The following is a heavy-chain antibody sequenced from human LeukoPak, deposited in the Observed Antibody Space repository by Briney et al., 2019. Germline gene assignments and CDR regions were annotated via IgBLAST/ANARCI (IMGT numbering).Heavy chain of an antibody. Sequence: SSETLSLTCAVYGGSFSGYYWSWIRQPPGKGLEWIGEINHSGSTNYSPSLKSRVTISVDTPKNQFSLKLSSLTAADTAVYYCARANRRYSSGWYYFDYWGQGTLVTVSS. CDR1: GGSFSGYY. J-gene: IGHJ4*02. D-gene: IGHD6-19*01. CDR2: INHSGST. CDR3: ARANRRYSSGWYYFDY. V-gene: IGHV4-34*01.